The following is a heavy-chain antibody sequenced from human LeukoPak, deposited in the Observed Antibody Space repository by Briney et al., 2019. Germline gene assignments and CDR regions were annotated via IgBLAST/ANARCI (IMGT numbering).Heavy chain of an antibody. Sequence: GGSLRLSCAASGFTFSSYAMHWVRQAPGKGLEWVAVISYDGSNKYYADSVKGRFTISRDNSKNTLYLQMNSLRAEDTAVYYCARGTQPYSSSWLFDYWGQGTLVTVSS. CDR3: ARGTQPYSSSWLFDY. V-gene: IGHV3-30-3*01. CDR1: GFTFSSYA. CDR2: ISYDGSNK. J-gene: IGHJ4*02. D-gene: IGHD6-13*01.